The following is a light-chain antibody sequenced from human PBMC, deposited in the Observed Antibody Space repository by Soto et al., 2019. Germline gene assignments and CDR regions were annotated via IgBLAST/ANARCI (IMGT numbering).Light chain of an antibody. CDR2: DAS. J-gene: IGKJ4*01. CDR1: QSVSSY. V-gene: IGKV3-11*01. Sequence: EIVLTQSPATLSLSPGERATLSCRASQSVSSYLAWYQQKPDQAPRLLIYDASNRATGIPARFSGSGSGTDFTLTISSLEPEDFAGYYCQQRSNWPLLAFGGGTKVEIK. CDR3: QQRSNWPLLA.